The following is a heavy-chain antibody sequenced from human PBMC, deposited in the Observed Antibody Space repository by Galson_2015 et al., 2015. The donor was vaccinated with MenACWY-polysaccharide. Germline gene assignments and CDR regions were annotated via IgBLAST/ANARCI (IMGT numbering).Heavy chain of an antibody. CDR1: GYTFTRYG. V-gene: IGHV1-18*01. D-gene: IGHD6-13*01. J-gene: IGHJ4*02. CDR3: ARGIAAALDY. CDR2: TSAYNGNT. Sequence: SEQVPCKAYGYTFTRYGLRWLRQAAGHGPERMGWTSAYNGNTNYAQKHQGRVTMSTDTSTSTAYMELRSLRSDDTAVYYSARGIAAALDYWGQGTLVTVAS.